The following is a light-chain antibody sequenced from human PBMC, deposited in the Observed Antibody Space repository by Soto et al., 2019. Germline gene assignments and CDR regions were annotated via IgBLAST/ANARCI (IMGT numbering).Light chain of an antibody. Sequence: EIVLTQSPATLSLSPGERATLSCRARQSISNYLAWYQQKPGQAPRLLIYDASTRATGIPARCSGSGSGTDFTLTISSLEPEDSAVYYCQQRSNWPPLTFGGGTKVEIK. CDR2: DAS. J-gene: IGKJ4*01. CDR3: QQRSNWPPLT. CDR1: QSISNY. V-gene: IGKV3-11*01.